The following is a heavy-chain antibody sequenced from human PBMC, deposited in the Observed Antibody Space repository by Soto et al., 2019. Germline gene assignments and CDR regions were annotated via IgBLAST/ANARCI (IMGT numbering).Heavy chain of an antibody. CDR1: GFTFSSYS. J-gene: IGHJ3*02. CDR3: ARSKLGIVLGAFDI. D-gene: IGHD7-27*01. V-gene: IGHV3-21*01. Sequence: GGSLRLSCAASGFTFSSYSMNWVRQAPGKGLEWVSSISSSSSYIYYADSVKGRFTISRDNAKNSLYLQMNSLRAEDTAVYYCARSKLGIVLGAFDIWGQGTMVTVSS. CDR2: ISSSSSYI.